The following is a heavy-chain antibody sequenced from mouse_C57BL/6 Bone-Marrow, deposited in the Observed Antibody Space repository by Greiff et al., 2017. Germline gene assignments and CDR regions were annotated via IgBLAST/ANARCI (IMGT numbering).Heavy chain of an antibody. D-gene: IGHD2-13*01. CDR2: ISTYYGDA. CDR1: GYTFTDYA. J-gene: IGHJ3*01. V-gene: IGHV1-67*01. Sequence: VQLQQSGPELVRPGVSVKISCKGSGYTFTDYAMHWVKQSHAKGLEWIGVISTYYGDASYNQKFKDKATMTVDKSSSTAYMQLSSLTTEDSAIYYCARKGDYSAWFAYWGQGTLVTVSA. CDR3: ARKGDYSAWFAY.